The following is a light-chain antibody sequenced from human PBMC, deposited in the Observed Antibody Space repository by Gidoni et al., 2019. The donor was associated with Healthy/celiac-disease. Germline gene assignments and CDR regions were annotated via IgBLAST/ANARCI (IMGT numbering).Light chain of an antibody. CDR3: QQRSNWPPLFT. V-gene: IGKV3-11*01. CDR2: DAS. CDR1: QSVSSY. Sequence: IVLTHSPATLSLSPGERATLSCRASQSVSSYLAWYQQKPGQAPRLLIYDASNRATGIPARFSGSGSGTDFTLTISSLEPEDFAVPYCQQRSNWPPLFTFGPGTKVDIK. J-gene: IGKJ3*01.